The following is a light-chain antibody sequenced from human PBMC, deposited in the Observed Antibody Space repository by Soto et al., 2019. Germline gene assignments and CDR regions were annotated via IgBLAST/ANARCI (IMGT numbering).Light chain of an antibody. CDR3: QQYDNLLPIT. CDR1: HDIAKN. J-gene: IGKJ5*01. Sequence: GDRVTITCQASHDIAKNLNWYQQKPGKAPKLLIYDASSLQTGVPSRFSGSGSATHFTFTISSLQSEDIATYYCQQYDNLLPITFGQGTRLEIK. V-gene: IGKV1-33*01. CDR2: DAS.